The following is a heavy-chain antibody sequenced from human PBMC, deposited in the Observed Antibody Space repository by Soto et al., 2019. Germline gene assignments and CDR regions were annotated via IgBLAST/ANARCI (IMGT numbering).Heavy chain of an antibody. J-gene: IGHJ5*02. D-gene: IGHD2-15*01. CDR3: ARGSPPTLRDWFDP. CDR1: GGSISSGGYY. Sequence: QVQLQESGPGLVKPSQTLSLTCTVSGGSISSGGYYWSWIRQHPGKGLEGIGYIYYSGSTYYNPSLKSRVTISVDTSNNQFSLKLSSVTAADTAVYYCARGSPPTLRDWFDPWGQGTLVTVSS. CDR2: IYYSGST. V-gene: IGHV4-31*03.